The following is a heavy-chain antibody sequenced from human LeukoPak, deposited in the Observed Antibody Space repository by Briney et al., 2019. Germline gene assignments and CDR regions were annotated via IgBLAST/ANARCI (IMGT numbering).Heavy chain of an antibody. CDR3: ARLAVAGTRFDY. J-gene: IGHJ4*02. Sequence: ASVKVSYKASGYTFTSYGISWVRQAPGQGLEWMGWVSAYNGNTNYAQKLQGRVTMTTDTSTSTAYMELRSLRSDDTAVYYCARLAVAGTRFDYWGQGTLVTVSS. D-gene: IGHD6-19*01. V-gene: IGHV1-18*01. CDR1: GYTFTSYG. CDR2: VSAYNGNT.